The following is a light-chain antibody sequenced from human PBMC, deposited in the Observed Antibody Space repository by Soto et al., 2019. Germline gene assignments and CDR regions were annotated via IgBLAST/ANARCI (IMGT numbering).Light chain of an antibody. CDR1: SSNFGAGYD. CDR3: QSYDSRLNGYV. CDR2: SSV. Sequence: QSVLTQPPSVSGAPGQGVIISCPGSSSNFGAGYDVHWYQQLPRTAPKLLIYSSVNRPSGVPDRFSASKSGTSASLAITGLRPEDEADYYCQSYDSRLNGYVFGTGTKVTVL. J-gene: IGLJ1*01. V-gene: IGLV1-40*01.